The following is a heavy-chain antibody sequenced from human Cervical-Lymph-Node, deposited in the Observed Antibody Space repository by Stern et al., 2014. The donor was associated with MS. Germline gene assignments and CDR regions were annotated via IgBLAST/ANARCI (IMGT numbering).Heavy chain of an antibody. Sequence: QVTLRESGPALVKPTQTLTLTCTFSGFSLSTTGMCLSWIRPPPGKALEWLALLDWDGDKYYSTARKTRLTISKDTSKNQVVLTMTNMAPLDTATYFCVRAREGYYFDYWGQGIPVTVSS. CDR3: VRAREGYYFDY. CDR1: GFSLSTTGMC. V-gene: IGHV2-70*01. D-gene: IGHD2-21*01. J-gene: IGHJ4*02. CDR2: LDWDGDK.